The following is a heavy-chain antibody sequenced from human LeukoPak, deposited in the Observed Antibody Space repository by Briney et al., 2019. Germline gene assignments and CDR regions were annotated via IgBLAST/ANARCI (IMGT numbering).Heavy chain of an antibody. CDR1: GGSINNYY. CDR2: IHSSGGT. J-gene: IGHJ3*02. D-gene: IGHD3-10*01. V-gene: IGHV4-4*07. Sequence: PSETLSLTCTASGGSINNYYWSWIRQPAGKGLEWIGRIHSSGGTTYNPSLKSRVTISIDTSRNQFSLNLRSVTAADTAVYYCVREKGHYGPGISYTTDAFDIWGKGTVVTVSS. CDR3: VREKGHYGPGISYTTDAFDI.